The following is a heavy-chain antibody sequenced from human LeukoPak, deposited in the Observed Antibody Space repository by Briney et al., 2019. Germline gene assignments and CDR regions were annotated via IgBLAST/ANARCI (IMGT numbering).Heavy chain of an antibody. J-gene: IGHJ4*02. V-gene: IGHV3-33*01. CDR2: IWYDGSNK. CDR3: ARGGGGYYGSGSYYKAHFDY. Sequence: PGGSLRLSSAASGFTFSSYGMHWVRQAPGKGLEWVAVIWYDGSNKYYADSVKGRFTISRDNSKNTLYLQMNSLRAEDTAVYYCARGGGGYYGSGSYYKAHFDYWGQGTLVTVSS. CDR1: GFTFSSYG. D-gene: IGHD3-10*01.